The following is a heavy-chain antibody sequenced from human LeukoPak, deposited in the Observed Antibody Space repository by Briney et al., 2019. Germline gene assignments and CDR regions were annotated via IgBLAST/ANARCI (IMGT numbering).Heavy chain of an antibody. CDR1: GGSISSGSNY. V-gene: IGHV4-61*02. J-gene: IGHJ4*02. Sequence: SETLSLTCTVSGGSISSGSNYWSWIRQPAGKGLEWIGRFYTSGSTNYNPSLKSRVTISVDTSKNQFSLKLNSVTAADTAVYYCARGRDGYNFLNRGEYYYFDYWGQGTLVTVSS. CDR2: FYTSGST. D-gene: IGHD5-24*01. CDR3: ARGRDGYNFLNRGEYYYFDY.